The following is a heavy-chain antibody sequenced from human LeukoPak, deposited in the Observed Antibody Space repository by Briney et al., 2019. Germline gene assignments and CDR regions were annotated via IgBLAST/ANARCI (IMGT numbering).Heavy chain of an antibody. Sequence: PSETLSLTCTVSGGSISSSSYYWGWIRQPPGKGLEWIGSIYYSGSTYYNPSLKSRVTISVDTSKNQFSLKLSSVTAADTAVYYCARETLGYCSGGSCYPSYWGQGTLVTVSS. D-gene: IGHD2-15*01. CDR3: ARETLGYCSGGSCYPSY. V-gene: IGHV4-39*07. CDR1: GGSISSSSYY. J-gene: IGHJ4*02. CDR2: IYYSGST.